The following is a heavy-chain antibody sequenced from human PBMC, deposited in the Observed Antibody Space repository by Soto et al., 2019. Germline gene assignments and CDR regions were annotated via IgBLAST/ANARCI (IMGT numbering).Heavy chain of an antibody. V-gene: IGHV3-74*03. CDR2: INNDGSST. J-gene: IGHJ1*01. Sequence: GGSLRLSCAASGCTFSGYWMHCVRQAPVKGLVCGSRINNDGSSTLYADSVRGRFTISRDNAENTLYLQMNSLGAEDPAVYYCVRDPWGVHHWRQGTLVIFSS. D-gene: IGHD7-27*01. CDR3: VRDPWGVHH. CDR1: GCTFSGYW.